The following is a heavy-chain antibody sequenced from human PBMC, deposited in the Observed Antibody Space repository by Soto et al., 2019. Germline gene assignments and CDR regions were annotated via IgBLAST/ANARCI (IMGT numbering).Heavy chain of an antibody. V-gene: IGHV3-23*01. J-gene: IGHJ4*02. CDR1: GFTFSSYG. D-gene: IGHD1-7*01. Sequence: GGSLRLSCAASGFTFSSYGMTWVRQAPGKGLEWVSFSSATGAGTYYADSVKGRFTISRDNSKNTLYLQMTSLRADDAAVYYCAKDRRAGGNYGFYSDFWGQGALVTVSS. CDR3: AKDRRAGGNYGFYSDF. CDR2: SSATGAGT.